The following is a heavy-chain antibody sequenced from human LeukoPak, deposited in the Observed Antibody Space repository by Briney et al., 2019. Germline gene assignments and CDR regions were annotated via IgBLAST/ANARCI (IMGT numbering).Heavy chain of an antibody. Sequence: GASVKVSCKXSGYTFTGYYMHWVRQAPGQGLEWMGWINPNSDGTNYAQKFQGRVTMTRDTSISTAYMELSRLRFDDTAVYYCARLSSAERSDWGQGTLVTVSS. CDR1: GYTFTGYY. D-gene: IGHD1-14*01. J-gene: IGHJ1*01. V-gene: IGHV1-2*02. CDR2: INPNSDGT. CDR3: ARLSSAERSD.